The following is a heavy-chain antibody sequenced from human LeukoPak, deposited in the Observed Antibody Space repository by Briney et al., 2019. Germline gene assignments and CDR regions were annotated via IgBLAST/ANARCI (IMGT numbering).Heavy chain of an antibody. D-gene: IGHD6-6*01. CDR3: ARDWRIAARPKYFQH. CDR2: ISSSGSTI. V-gene: IGHV3-11*04. CDR1: GFTFSDYY. J-gene: IGHJ1*01. Sequence: GGSLRLSCAASGFTFSDYYMSWIRQAPGKGLEWVSYISSSGSTIYYADSVKGRFTISRDNAKNSLYLQMNSLRAEDTAVYYCARDWRIAARPKYFQHWGQGTLVTVSS.